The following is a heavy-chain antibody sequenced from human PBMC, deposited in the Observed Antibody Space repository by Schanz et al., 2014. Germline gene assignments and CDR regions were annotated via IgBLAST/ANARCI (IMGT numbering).Heavy chain of an antibody. D-gene: IGHD1-20*01. J-gene: IGHJ4*02. CDR2: AYYRGST. CDR1: GGSISGSSSYY. Sequence: QVQLQESGPGLVKASETLSLTCTVSGGSISGSSSYYWGWIRQPPGKGLEWLGSAYYRGSTYYSPPQKGRVPIPMEGPKSNFPLRLTSMTAADTAVYYCARLGITGTTVFYWGQGTLVTVSS. V-gene: IGHV4-39*01. CDR3: ARLGITGTTVFY.